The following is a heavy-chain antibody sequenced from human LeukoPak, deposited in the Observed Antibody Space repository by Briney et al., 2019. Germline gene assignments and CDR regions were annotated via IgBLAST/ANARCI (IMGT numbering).Heavy chain of an antibody. V-gene: IGHV3-48*03. D-gene: IGHD5-18*01. Sequence: GGSLRLSCAASGFTFSTYEMNWVRQAPGKGLDWVSYISSSGSTIYYADSVKGRFTISRENAENSLNLQINSLRAEDTAVYYCARVLSGYSYPFDYWGKGTLVTVSS. CDR2: ISSSGSTI. CDR3: ARVLSGYSYPFDY. J-gene: IGHJ4*02. CDR1: GFTFSTYE.